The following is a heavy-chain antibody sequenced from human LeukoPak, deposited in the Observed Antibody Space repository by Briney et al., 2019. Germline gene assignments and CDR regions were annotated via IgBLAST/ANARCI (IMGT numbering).Heavy chain of an antibody. V-gene: IGHV3-7*01. CDR3: ARDPSGTYYPRVSGALDI. J-gene: IGHJ3*02. CDR2: IRHDGSET. Sequence: GGSLRLSCAASGFPFSSYWMSWVRQAPGKGLEWVANIRHDGSETYYVDSLRGRFTISRDNAKNLVYLQMSSLRAEDTAIYYCARDPSGTYYPRVSGALDIWGQGTMVTVSS. CDR1: GFPFSSYW. D-gene: IGHD1-26*01.